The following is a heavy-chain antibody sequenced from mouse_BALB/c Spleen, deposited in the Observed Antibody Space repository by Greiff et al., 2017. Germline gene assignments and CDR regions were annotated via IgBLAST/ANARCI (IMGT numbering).Heavy chain of an antibody. D-gene: IGHD4-1*01. CDR1: GYSITSGYY. CDR3: ANLGYYFDY. CDR2: ISYDGSN. J-gene: IGHJ2*01. Sequence: EESGPGLVKPSQSLSLTCSVTGYSITSGYYWNWIRQFPGNKLEWMGYISYDGSNNYNPSLKNRISITRDTSKNQFFLKLNSVTTEDTATYYCANLGYYFDYWGQGTTLTVSS. V-gene: IGHV3-6*02.